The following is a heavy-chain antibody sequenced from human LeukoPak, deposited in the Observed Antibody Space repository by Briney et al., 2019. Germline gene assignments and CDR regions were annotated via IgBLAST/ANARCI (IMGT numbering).Heavy chain of an antibody. CDR2: IYHSGST. J-gene: IGHJ6*03. D-gene: IGHD3-3*01. CDR1: GYSISSGYY. Sequence: SETLSLTCTVSGYSISSGYYWGWIRQPPGKGLEWIGSIYHSGSTYYNPSLKSRVTISVDTSKNQFSLKLSSVTAADTAVYHCARSANDFWSGYSWYYYYMDVWGKGTTVTVSS. CDR3: ARSANDFWSGYSWYYYYMDV. V-gene: IGHV4-38-2*02.